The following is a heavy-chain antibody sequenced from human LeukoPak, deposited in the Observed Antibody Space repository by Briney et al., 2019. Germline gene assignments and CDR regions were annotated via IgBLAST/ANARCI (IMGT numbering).Heavy chain of an antibody. D-gene: IGHD3-16*01. V-gene: IGHV3-11*06. CDR2: ISNGSSYT. Sequence: PGGSLRLSCAASGFTFSEYYMSWIRQAPGKGLEWVSLISNGSSYTNHADSVKGRFSISRDNTKYSVDLQMISLTAEDTAVYYCARGARALMNTLDYWGQGTLVTVSS. CDR3: ARGARALMNTLDY. J-gene: IGHJ4*02. CDR1: GFTFSEYY.